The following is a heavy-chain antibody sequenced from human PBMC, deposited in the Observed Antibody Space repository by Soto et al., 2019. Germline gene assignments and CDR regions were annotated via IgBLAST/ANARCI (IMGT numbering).Heavy chain of an antibody. J-gene: IGHJ5*02. CDR1: GYTFTSYG. CDR2: ISAYNGNT. CDR3: APVGGGYSPNGGSVMGWCVDH. Sequence: ASVKVSCKASGYTFTSYGISWVRQAPGQGLEWMGWISAYNGNTNYAQKPQGRVTMTTDTSTSTAYMALRSLSSDATAVYYCAPVGGGYSPNGGSVMGWCVDHWRPGTLRTVSS. D-gene: IGHD2-8*01. V-gene: IGHV1-18*04.